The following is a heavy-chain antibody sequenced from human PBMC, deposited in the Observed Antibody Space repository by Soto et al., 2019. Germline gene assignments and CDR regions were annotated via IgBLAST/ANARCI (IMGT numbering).Heavy chain of an antibody. V-gene: IGHV3-74*01. D-gene: IGHD3-16*01. CDR1: GFTFSRYW. CDR2: ISSYGSET. CDR3: ASNYAYAEGYYWYGIDV. J-gene: IGHJ6*02. Sequence: GGSLRLSCAASGFTFSRYWIHWVRQAPGKGLVWVSRISSYGSETHYADSVKGRFTISRDNAKNTLYLQMKSLRADDTAVYYCASNYAYAEGYYWYGIDVWGQGTTVTVSS.